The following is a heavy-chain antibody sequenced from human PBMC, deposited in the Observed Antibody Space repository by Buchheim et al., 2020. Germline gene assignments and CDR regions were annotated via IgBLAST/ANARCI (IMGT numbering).Heavy chain of an antibody. CDR1: GFTFSSYE. V-gene: IGHV3-48*03. CDR3: AAWLLLLNYFDY. J-gene: IGHJ4*02. D-gene: IGHD3-22*01. CDR2: ISSSCSTI. Sequence: EVQLVESGGGLVQPGGSLRLSCAASGFTFSSYEMNWVRQAPGKGLEWVSFISSSCSTIYYADSVKGRFTISRDNAKNSLYPQMNSLRAEDTAVYYCAAWLLLLNYFDYWGQGTL.